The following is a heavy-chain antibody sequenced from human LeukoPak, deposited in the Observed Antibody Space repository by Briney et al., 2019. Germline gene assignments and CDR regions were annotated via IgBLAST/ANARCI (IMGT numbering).Heavy chain of an antibody. J-gene: IGHJ4*02. Sequence: GGSLRLSCAASGFTFSNAWMSWVRQAPGKGLEWVGRIKSKTDGGTTDYAAPVKGRFTISRDDSKNTLYLQMNSLKTEDTAVYYCRYYGSGSYYDYWGQGTLVTVSS. CDR3: RYYGSGSYYDY. CDR1: GFTFSNAW. D-gene: IGHD3-10*01. CDR2: IKSKTDGGTT. V-gene: IGHV3-15*01.